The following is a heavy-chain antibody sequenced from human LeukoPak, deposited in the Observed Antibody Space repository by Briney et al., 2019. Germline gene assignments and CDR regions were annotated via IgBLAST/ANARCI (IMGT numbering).Heavy chain of an antibody. J-gene: IGHJ4*02. CDR1: GGSISSYY. V-gene: IGHV4-59*01. Sequence: SETRSLTCTVSGGSISSYYWSWIRQPPGKGLEWIGYIYYSGSTNYNPSLKSRVTISVDTSKNQFSLKLSAVAAADTAVYYCARVIWGAVDYWGQGTLVTVSS. CDR2: IYYSGST. CDR3: ARVIWGAVDY. D-gene: IGHD3-16*01.